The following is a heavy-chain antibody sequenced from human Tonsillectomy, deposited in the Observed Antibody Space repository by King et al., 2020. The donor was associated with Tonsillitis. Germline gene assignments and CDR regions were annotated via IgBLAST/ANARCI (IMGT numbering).Heavy chain of an antibody. V-gene: IGHV3-30*01. CDR2: ISYDGSNK. J-gene: IGHJ4*01. D-gene: IGHD3-22*01. Sequence: VQLVESGGGVVQPGRSLRLSCAASGFTFSRYAIHWVRQAPGKGLEWVAVISYDGSNKYYADSVKGRFTISRDNSKNTLYLQMNSLRAEDTAVYYCARDHYYDSSDYYSTFDYWGHGTLVTVSS. CDR1: GFTFSRYA. CDR3: ARDHYYDSSDYYSTFDY.